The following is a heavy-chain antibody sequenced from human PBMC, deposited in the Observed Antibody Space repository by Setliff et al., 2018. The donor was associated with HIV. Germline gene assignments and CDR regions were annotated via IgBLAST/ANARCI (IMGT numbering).Heavy chain of an antibody. CDR1: GGTFSSYA. CDR2: IIPIFGTA. D-gene: IGHD5-12*01. Sequence: GASVKVSCKASGGTFSSYAITWVRQAPGQGPEWMGGIIPIFGTADYAQKFQGRVTITADESSTTAYMDLSSLRSDDTAVYYCARVADIVARLDYWGQGTLVTVSS. V-gene: IGHV1-69*13. CDR3: ARVADIVARLDY. J-gene: IGHJ4*02.